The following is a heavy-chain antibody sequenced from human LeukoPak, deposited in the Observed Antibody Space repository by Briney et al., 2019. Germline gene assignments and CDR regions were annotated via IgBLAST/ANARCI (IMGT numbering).Heavy chain of an antibody. J-gene: IGHJ3*02. CDR2: IIDSGTKI. D-gene: IGHD3-22*01. CDR3: ARAKFDSSRYYYRGFDI. V-gene: IGHV3-11*04. CDR1: GFIFSDYY. Sequence: PGGSLRLSCAASGFIFSDYYMGWIRQAPGRGLEWVSYIIDSGTKICYTDSVKGRFTMSRDNAKKSLYLQMNSLRAEDTAVYYCARAKFDSSRYYYRGFDIWGQGTMVTVSS.